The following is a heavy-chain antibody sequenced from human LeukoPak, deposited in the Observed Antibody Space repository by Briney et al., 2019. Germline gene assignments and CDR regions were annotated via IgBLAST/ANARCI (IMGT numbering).Heavy chain of an antibody. CDR3: AREAVAGISYHDAFDI. V-gene: IGHV4-61*02. CDR2: IYTSGST. J-gene: IGHJ3*02. D-gene: IGHD6-19*01. CDR1: GGSISSGSYY. Sequence: SQTLSLTCTVSGGSISSGSYYWSWIRQPAGKGLEWIGRIYTSGSTNYNPSLKSRVTISVDTSKNQFSLKLSSVTAADTAVYYCAREAVAGISYHDAFDIWGQGTMVTVSS.